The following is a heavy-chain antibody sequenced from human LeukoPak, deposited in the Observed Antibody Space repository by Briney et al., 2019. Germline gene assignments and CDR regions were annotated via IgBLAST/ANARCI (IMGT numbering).Heavy chain of an antibody. CDR2: IRSKANSYAT. CDR3: TSFEAYCSGGSCYPDFDY. CDR1: GFTFSSYS. Sequence: PGGSLRLSCAASGFTFSSYSMNWVRQASGNGLEWVGRIRSKANSYATAYAASVKGRFTISRDDSKNTAYLQMNSLKTEDTAVYYCTSFEAYCSGGSCYPDFDYWGQGTLVTVSS. V-gene: IGHV3-73*01. D-gene: IGHD2-15*01. J-gene: IGHJ4*02.